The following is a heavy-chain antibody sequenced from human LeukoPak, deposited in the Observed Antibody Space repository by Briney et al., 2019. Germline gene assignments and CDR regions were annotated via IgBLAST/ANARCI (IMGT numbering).Heavy chain of an antibody. CDR3: AKTTTGYSSGRYPAWPIDY. D-gene: IGHD2-15*01. J-gene: IGHJ4*02. CDR2: IFGRGGSA. V-gene: IGHV3-23*01. Sequence: GGSLRLSCAASGFTFGSYAMYWVRQAPGKGLEWVSGIFGRGGSAHYADSVKGRFTISRDNSKNTVYLQMDSLRAEDTATYYCAKTTTGYSSGRYPAWPIDYWGQGTLVIVSS. CDR1: GFTFGSYA.